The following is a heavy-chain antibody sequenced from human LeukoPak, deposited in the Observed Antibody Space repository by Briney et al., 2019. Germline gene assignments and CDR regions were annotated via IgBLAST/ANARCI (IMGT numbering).Heavy chain of an antibody. CDR1: GFTFSNAW. J-gene: IGHJ4*02. Sequence: GSLRLSCAASGFTFSNAWMNWVRQAPGKGLEWVGEINHSGSTNYNPSLKSRVTISVDTSKNQFSLKLSSVTAADTAVYYCAIGYSRGRGFDYWGQGTLVTVSS. CDR2: INHSGST. V-gene: IGHV4-34*08. CDR3: AIGYSRGRGFDY. D-gene: IGHD2-15*01.